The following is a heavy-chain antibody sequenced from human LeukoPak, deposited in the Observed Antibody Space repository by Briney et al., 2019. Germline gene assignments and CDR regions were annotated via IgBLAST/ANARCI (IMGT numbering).Heavy chain of an antibody. D-gene: IGHD1-20*01. Sequence: SETLSLTCAVYGGSFSGYYWSWIRQPPGKGLEWIAYIYYNGISNYNPSLKSRVIISVDSSKNQFSLKLTSVTAADTAVYYCAKILNGTGPTMDVWGQGTTVTVSS. CDR2: IYYNGIS. J-gene: IGHJ6*02. CDR3: AKILNGTGPTMDV. CDR1: GGSFSGYY. V-gene: IGHV4-34*11.